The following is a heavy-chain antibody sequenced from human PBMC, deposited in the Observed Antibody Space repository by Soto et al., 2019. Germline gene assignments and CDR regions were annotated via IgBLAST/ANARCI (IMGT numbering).Heavy chain of an antibody. CDR2: IIPIPCKA. Sequence: QVQLVQSGAELKKPGSSVKVSCEASGGSFTSYSFTWVRQAPGQGLEWMGRIIPIPCKANYALKFQDRVTITADRSTRTVYMELTSLRPEDTAVYFCAKSLLFVDHGYMDVWGKGTTVTVSS. D-gene: IGHD2-21*01. J-gene: IGHJ6*03. CDR3: AKSLLFVDHGYMDV. V-gene: IGHV1-69*02. CDR1: GGSFTSYS.